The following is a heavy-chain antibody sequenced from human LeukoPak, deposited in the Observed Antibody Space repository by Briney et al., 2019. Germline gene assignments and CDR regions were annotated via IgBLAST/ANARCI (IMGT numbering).Heavy chain of an antibody. CDR2: INVYNGNT. J-gene: IGHJ2*01. Sequence: GASVKVSCKASGYTFTSNGINWVRQAPGQGLEWMGWINVYNGNTNYVQKLQGRVTMTTDTSTSTVYMELRSLRSDDTAVYYCATVIYGTRRVVHWYFDLWGRGTLVTVSS. CDR3: ATVIYGTRRVVHWYFDL. D-gene: IGHD1-14*01. CDR1: GYTFTSNG. V-gene: IGHV1-18*01.